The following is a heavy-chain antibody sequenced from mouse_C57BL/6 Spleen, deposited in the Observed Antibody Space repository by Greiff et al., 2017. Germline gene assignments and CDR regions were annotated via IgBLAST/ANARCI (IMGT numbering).Heavy chain of an antibody. Sequence: QVQLQQPGAELVKPGASVKLSCKASGYTFTSYWMHWVKQRPGQGLEWIGMIHPNSGSTNYTEKFKSKATLTVDKSSSTAYMQLSSLTSEDSAVYYCAISEGTVVAPDYWGQGTTLTVSA. J-gene: IGHJ2*01. D-gene: IGHD1-1*01. CDR3: AISEGTVVAPDY. V-gene: IGHV1-64*01. CDR2: IHPNSGST. CDR1: GYTFTSYW.